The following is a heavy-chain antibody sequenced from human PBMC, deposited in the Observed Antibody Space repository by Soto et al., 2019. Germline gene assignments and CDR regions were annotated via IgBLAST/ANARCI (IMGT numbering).Heavy chain of an antibody. V-gene: IGHV3-23*01. CDR1: GFTFSSYA. D-gene: IGHD1-1*01. J-gene: IGHJ4*02. Sequence: EVQLLESGGGLVQPGGSLRLSCAASGFTFSSYAMSWVRQAPGKGLEWVSAISGSGDSTYYADSVKGRFTISRDNSKNTLYLQMNSLRAEDTAVYYCAKDGGRWLQLYYFDYWGQGTLDTVSS. CDR3: AKDGGRWLQLYYFDY. CDR2: ISGSGDST.